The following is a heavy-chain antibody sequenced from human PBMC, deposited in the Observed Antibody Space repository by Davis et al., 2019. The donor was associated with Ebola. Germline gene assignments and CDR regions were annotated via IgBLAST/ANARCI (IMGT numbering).Heavy chain of an antibody. V-gene: IGHV1-8*01. D-gene: IGHD2-2*01. Sequence: AASVTVSCKASGYTFIRFDINWVRQATGQGLEWMGWMNPNKGDTGYAQKFQGRVTMTRNTAMNTAYMELSGLTSEDTAVYSIATRYPLLDNWGQGTLVTGSP. J-gene: IGHJ4*02. CDR2: MNPNKGDT. CDR1: GYTFIRFD. CDR3: ATRYPLLDN.